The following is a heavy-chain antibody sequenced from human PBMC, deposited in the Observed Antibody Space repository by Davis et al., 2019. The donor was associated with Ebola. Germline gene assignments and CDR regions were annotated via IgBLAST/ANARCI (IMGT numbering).Heavy chain of an antibody. V-gene: IGHV4-34*01. CDR2: INHSGST. Sequence: GSLRLSCAVYGGSFSGYYWSWIRQPPGKGLEWIGEINHSGSTNYNPSLKSRVTISVDTSKNQFSLKLSSVTAADTAVYYCAGYSGYDEGDYYYYYGMDVWGQGTTVTVSS. CDR3: AGYSGYDEGDYYYYYGMDV. J-gene: IGHJ6*02. D-gene: IGHD5-12*01. CDR1: GGSFSGYY.